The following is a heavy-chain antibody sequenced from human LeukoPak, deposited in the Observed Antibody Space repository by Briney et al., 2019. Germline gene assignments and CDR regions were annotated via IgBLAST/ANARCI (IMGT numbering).Heavy chain of an antibody. D-gene: IGHD3-10*01. J-gene: IGHJ4*02. CDR2: INLIVST. CDR3: ARAWEYYYGSGSYRGQPFDY. CDR1: GGSSSGYY. V-gene: IGHV4-34*01. Sequence: PSETLSLTCAVYGGSSSGYYWSWIRQPPGKGLGRIGEINLIVSTNYNTPLKSRVTISVDTSKNQFSLKLSSVTAADTAVYYCARAWEYYYGSGSYRGQPFDYWGQGTLVTVSS.